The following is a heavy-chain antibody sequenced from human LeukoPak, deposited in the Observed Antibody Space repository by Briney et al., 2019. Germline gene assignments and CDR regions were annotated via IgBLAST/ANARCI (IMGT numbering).Heavy chain of an antibody. CDR3: ARDGSGSYYTDNWFDP. Sequence: PSETLSLTCAVYGGSFSGYYWSWIRQPPGKGLEWIGEINHSGSTNYNPSLKSRVTISVDTSKNQFSLKLSSVTAADTAVYYCARDGSGSYYTDNWFDPWGQGTLVTVSS. D-gene: IGHD3-10*01. CDR1: GGSFSGYY. CDR2: INHSGST. V-gene: IGHV4-34*01. J-gene: IGHJ5*02.